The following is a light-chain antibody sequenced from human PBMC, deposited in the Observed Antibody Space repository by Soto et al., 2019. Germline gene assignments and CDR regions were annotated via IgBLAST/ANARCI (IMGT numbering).Light chain of an antibody. V-gene: IGKV3-11*01. Sequence: VLTQSPATLSLSPGERATLSCRASQTVSSFLAWYQQKPGQAPRLLIHDSSDRATGIPARFSGSGSGTDFTLTTSSLEHEDGAVYYCQQRSNWPLTFGGGTRVEI. CDR3: QQRSNWPLT. CDR2: DSS. J-gene: IGKJ4*01. CDR1: QTVSSF.